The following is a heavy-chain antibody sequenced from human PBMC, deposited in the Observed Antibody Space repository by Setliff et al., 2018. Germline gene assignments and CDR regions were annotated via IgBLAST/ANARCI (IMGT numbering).Heavy chain of an antibody. J-gene: IGHJ3*01. CDR2: IIPLLGIP. D-gene: IGHD2-2*01. Sequence: SVKVSCKASGDTFSSHVITWVRQAPGQGFEWMGGIIPLLGIPNYAQKFQGRVTINADKSTNTVYMEVSSLRSEDTAVYYCARVRYRGDRAQKGGPRHTFDVWGQGTMVTVSS. CDR3: ARVRYRGDRAQKGGPRHTFDV. CDR1: GDTFSSHV. V-gene: IGHV1-69*10.